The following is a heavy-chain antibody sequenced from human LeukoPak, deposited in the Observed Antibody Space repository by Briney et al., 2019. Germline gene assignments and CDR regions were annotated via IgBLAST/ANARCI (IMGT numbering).Heavy chain of an antibody. V-gene: IGHV3-74*01. Sequence: GGSLSLSCAASGFTFSSYWMHWVRHAPGKGLVLVSRINSDGSSTTYVDSVKGRFTISRDNTKNTLYQHINSLSAEDTAVYYCAKSCGGTCYYYGMDVWGQGTTVTVSS. CDR2: INSDGSST. CDR1: GFTFSSYW. D-gene: IGHD2-15*01. CDR3: AKSCGGTCYYYGMDV. J-gene: IGHJ6*02.